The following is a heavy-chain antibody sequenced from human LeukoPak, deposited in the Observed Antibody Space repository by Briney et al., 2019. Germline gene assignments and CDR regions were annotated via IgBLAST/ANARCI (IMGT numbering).Heavy chain of an antibody. V-gene: IGHV1-2*02. CDR2: INPNTGGT. J-gene: IGHJ4*02. CDR3: ARDQSYYDAGDQRFDY. Sequence: GASVKVSCKTSGYTFTGYFIHWVRQAPGLGLEWMGWINPNTGGTNYAQMFQGRVTMTRDTSISTAYMELSSLISDDTAEYYCARDQSYYDAGDQRFDYWGQGTLVTVSS. D-gene: IGHD3-22*01. CDR1: GYTFTGYF.